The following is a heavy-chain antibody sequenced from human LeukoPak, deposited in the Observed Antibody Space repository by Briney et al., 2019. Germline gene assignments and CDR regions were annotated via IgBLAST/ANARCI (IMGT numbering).Heavy chain of an antibody. Sequence: GRSLRLSCAASGFTFDDYAMHWVRHAPGKGLEWVSGISWNSGSIGYADSVKGRFTISRDNAKNSLYLQMNSLRAEDMALYYCAKDIASSSSGGFDYWGQGTLVTVSS. CDR3: AKDIASSSSGGFDY. CDR1: GFTFDDYA. J-gene: IGHJ4*02. D-gene: IGHD6-6*01. V-gene: IGHV3-9*03. CDR2: ISWNSGSI.